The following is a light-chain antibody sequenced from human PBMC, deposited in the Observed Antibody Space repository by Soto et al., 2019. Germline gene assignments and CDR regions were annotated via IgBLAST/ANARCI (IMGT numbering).Light chain of an antibody. CDR2: GAS. CDR1: ASINSGY. Sequence: ENLLTQSPATLSLSAGERATLFCRASASINSGYLDWYQQQPVRAPRLLIYGASMSATGIRDRFSGSESGTDFTLTINSLAAEESAVYYCQQYGSSPPVGKGTRLDIK. CDR3: QQYGSSPP. J-gene: IGKJ5*01. V-gene: IGKV3-20*01.